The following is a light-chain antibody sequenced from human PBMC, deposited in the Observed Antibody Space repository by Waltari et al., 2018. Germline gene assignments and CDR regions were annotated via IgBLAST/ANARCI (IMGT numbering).Light chain of an antibody. CDR3: QQRDRD. CDR2: DAS. CDR1: QDISNH. V-gene: IGKV1-33*01. J-gene: IGKJ4*01. Sequence: DIKMTQSPSSLSASVGERVTITCQASQDISNHLNWYQHKPGKAPQVLIYDASNLETGVPSRFSGSGSGTDYTFIIRSLQPEDVATYYCQQRDRDFGGGTKVEIK.